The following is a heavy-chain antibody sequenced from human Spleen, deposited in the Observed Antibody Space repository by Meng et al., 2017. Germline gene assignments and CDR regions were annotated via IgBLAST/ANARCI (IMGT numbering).Heavy chain of an antibody. D-gene: IGHD3-22*01. CDR3: ARESDSSGYYGNWFDP. CDR1: GYTFTDHY. Sequence: QVQLVQSGAEVKKPGASVKVSCTASGYTFTDHYIHWVRQAPGQGLEWMGWINTNTGNPTYAQGFTGRFVFSLDTSVSTAYLQISSLKAEDTAVYYCARESDSSGYYGNWFDPWGQGTLVTVSS. J-gene: IGHJ5*02. V-gene: IGHV7-4-1*02. CDR2: INTNTGNP.